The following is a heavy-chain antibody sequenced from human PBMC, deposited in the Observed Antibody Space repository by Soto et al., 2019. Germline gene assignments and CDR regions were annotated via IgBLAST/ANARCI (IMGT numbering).Heavy chain of an antibody. V-gene: IGHV4-30-2*01. CDR2: IYHSGST. CDR3: ARGRQRNGLDY. CDR1: GGSISSGGYS. J-gene: IGHJ4*02. D-gene: IGHD4-4*01. Sequence: QLQLQESGSGLVKPSQTLSLTCAVSGGSISSGGYSWSWIRQPPGQGLEWIGYIYHSGSTYYNPSIKSRVTISVDRYKNQVSLKLSSLTAADTAVYYCARGRQRNGLDYLGQGTLVTVSS.